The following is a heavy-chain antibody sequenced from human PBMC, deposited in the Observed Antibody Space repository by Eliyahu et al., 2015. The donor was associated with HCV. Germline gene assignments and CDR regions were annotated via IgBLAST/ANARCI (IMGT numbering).Heavy chain of an antibody. CDR3: ASGGGGIAVTGTGGWFDP. CDR1: GXSXTTYY. Sequence: QVQLQESGPGLVKPSETLSLTCTVXGXSXTTYYWRWXRXPPGKGLEWVGYIHYSGSTHHHPSLKSRVTISLDTSKNQFSLKLTSVTAADTAMYYCASGGGGIAVTGTGGWFDPWGQGTLVTVSS. D-gene: IGHD6-19*01. V-gene: IGHV4-59*01. J-gene: IGHJ5*02. CDR2: IHYSGST.